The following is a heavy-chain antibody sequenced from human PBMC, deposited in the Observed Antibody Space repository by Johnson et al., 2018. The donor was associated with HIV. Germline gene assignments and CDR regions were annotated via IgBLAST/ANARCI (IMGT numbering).Heavy chain of an antibody. CDR1: GFTFSSYD. CDR3: ARGGRKWELLGDDAFDI. Sequence: VQLVESGGGLVQPGGSLRLSCAASGFTFSSYDMHWVRQATGKGLEWVSAIGTAGDTYYPGSVKGRFTISRENAKNSLYLQMNSLRAGDTAVYYCARGGRKWELLGDDAFDIWGHGTMVTVSS. CDR2: IGTAGDT. V-gene: IGHV3-13*01. D-gene: IGHD1-26*01. J-gene: IGHJ3*02.